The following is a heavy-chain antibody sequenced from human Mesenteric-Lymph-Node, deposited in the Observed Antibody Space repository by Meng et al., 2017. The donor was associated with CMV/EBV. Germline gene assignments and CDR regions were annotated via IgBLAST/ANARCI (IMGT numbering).Heavy chain of an antibody. CDR3: ARVRTPDYYYGMDV. J-gene: IGHJ6*02. D-gene: IGHD1-14*01. Sequence: SETLSLTCSVFGDSISRSGFYWGWIRQPPGKGLEWIGSMFFSGNSYYKPSLKSRVSISIDTPKNQFSLKLSSVTAADTAVYYCARVRTPDYYYGMDVWGQGTTVTVSS. V-gene: IGHV4-39*07. CDR2: MFFSGNS. CDR1: GDSISRSGFY.